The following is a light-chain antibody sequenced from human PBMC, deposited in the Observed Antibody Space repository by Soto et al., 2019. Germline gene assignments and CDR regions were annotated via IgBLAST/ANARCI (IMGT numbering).Light chain of an antibody. CDR2: DAS. V-gene: IGKV3-11*01. CDR3: QQRSDWPT. Sequence: EIVLTQSPATLSLSPGERATLSCRASQSVSSYLAWYQQKPGQAPRLLIYDASNRATGIPARFSGSRSGAEFTLTINSLQSENFAIYYCQQRSDWPTFGQGTRLEIK. CDR1: QSVSSY. J-gene: IGKJ5*01.